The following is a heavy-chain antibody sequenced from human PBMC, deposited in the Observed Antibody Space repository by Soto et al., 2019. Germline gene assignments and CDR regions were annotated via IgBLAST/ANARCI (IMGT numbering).Heavy chain of an antibody. Sequence: QVQLVQSGAEVKKPGSSVRVSCKVSGGTFGSHTFTWVRQAPGQGLEWMGEIIPVFNAANYAQRFQDRVTITEDRSATTVYLELIRLTSADTATYYCARIETLTYNNNRGTDLDFCGQGTLVIVSS. J-gene: IGHJ4*02. V-gene: IGHV1-69*06. CDR1: GGTFGSHT. D-gene: IGHD1-20*01. CDR3: ARIETLTYNNNRGTDLDF. CDR2: IIPVFNAA.